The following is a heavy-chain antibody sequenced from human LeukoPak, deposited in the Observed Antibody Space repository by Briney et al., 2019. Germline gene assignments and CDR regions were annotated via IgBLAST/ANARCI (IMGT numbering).Heavy chain of an antibody. V-gene: IGHV3-23*01. CDR2: ISGSGGST. D-gene: IGHD1-1*01. CDR3: AKGESWAGTTYPFDY. J-gene: IGHJ4*02. Sequence: PGGSLRLSCAASGFTFSSYSMNWVRQAPGKGLEWVSAISGSGGSTYYADSVKGRFTISRDNSKNTLYLQMNSLRAEDTAVYYCAKGESWAGTTYPFDYWGQGTLVTVSS. CDR1: GFTFSSYS.